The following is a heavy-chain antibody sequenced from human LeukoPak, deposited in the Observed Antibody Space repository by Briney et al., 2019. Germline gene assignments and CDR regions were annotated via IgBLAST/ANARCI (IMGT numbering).Heavy chain of an antibody. V-gene: IGHV3-23*01. CDR1: GFTFGSYS. D-gene: IGHD3-22*01. CDR2: ISAGGITT. CDR3: AKHYYDSSGYYRLFDY. J-gene: IGHJ4*02. Sequence: GGSLRLSCAASGFTFGSYSMSWVRQAPGKGLEWVSVISAGGITTYYADSVKGRFTISRDNSKNTLYLQMNSLRAEDTAVYYCAKHYYDSSGYYRLFDYWGQGTLVTVSS.